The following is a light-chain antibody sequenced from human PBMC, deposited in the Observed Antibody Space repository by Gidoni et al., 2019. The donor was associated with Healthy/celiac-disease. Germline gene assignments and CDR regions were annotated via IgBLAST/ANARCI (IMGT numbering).Light chain of an antibody. CDR2: AAS. Sequence: DIQMPQSPSSLSASVGERVTITCPASQDINIYLAWFQHKPGKAPKSLIYAASTLQSGVPSKVSDSGSGTDYTLTINSLQAEDFATYYCQQYNSYPLTFGGGTKVEIK. CDR3: QQYNSYPLT. CDR1: QDINIY. J-gene: IGKJ4*01. V-gene: IGKV1-16*02.